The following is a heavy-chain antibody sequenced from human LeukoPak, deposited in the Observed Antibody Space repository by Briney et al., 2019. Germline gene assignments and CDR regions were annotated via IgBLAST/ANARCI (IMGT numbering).Heavy chain of an antibody. D-gene: IGHD3-10*01. V-gene: IGHV3-73*01. Sequence: GGSLRLSCAASGFIFSDSAMHWVRQASGKGLEWVGRIRSKVSSYATAYAASVEGRFIISRDDSKNTVYLQMNSLKTDDTAVYYCANRGDQHYWGQGTLVTVSS. CDR1: GFIFSDSA. CDR3: ANRGDQHY. CDR2: IRSKVSSYAT. J-gene: IGHJ4*02.